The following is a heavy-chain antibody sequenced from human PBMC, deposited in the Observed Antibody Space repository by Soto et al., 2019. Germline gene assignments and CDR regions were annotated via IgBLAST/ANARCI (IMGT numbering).Heavy chain of an antibody. Sequence: QVRLQQWGAGLLKPSETLSLTCAVYGGSFSGYYFSWIRHPPGRGLEWIGEIKHSGRTNYNPSLTSRDTIAQDTTNDQFSLTLTSVTVADTALYYCAVKEGNSWSCDLWGRGTLVTVSS. CDR3: AVKEGNSWSCDL. CDR2: IKHSGRT. CDR1: GGSFSGYY. V-gene: IGHV4-34*01. J-gene: IGHJ5*02. D-gene: IGHD6-13*01.